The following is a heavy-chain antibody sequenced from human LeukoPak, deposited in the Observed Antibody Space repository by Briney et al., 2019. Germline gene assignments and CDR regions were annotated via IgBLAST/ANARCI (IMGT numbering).Heavy chain of an antibody. CDR2: VDPEDGET. V-gene: IGHV1-69-2*01. CDR1: GYTFTDYY. J-gene: IGHJ5*02. CDR3: ATGERATTAGWFDP. D-gene: IGHD5-24*01. Sequence: ASVKISCKVSGYTFTDYYMHWVQQAPGKGLEWMGLVDPEDGETIYAEKFQGRVTITADTSTDTAYMELSSLRSEDTAVYYCATGERATTAGWFDPWGQGTLVTVSS.